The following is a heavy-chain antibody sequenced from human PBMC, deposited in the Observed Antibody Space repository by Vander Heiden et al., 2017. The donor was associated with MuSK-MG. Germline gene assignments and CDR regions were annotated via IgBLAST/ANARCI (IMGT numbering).Heavy chain of an antibody. D-gene: IGHD6-13*01. CDR3: ARVCSSSPRFYYYGMDV. J-gene: IGHJ6*02. CDR1: AYTITSYA. V-gene: IGHV1-8*01. CDR2: MNPNSGNT. Sequence: LVQSGAEAETTGSSEKVSFKASAYTITSYAITWVRPATGQGLEWMGWMNPNSGNTGYAQKFQGRVTMTRNTSISTAYMELSSLRSEDTAVYYCARVCSSSPRFYYYGMDVWCQGTTVTVSS.